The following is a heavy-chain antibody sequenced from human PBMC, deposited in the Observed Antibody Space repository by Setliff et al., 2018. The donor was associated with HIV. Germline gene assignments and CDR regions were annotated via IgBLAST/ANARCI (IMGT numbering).Heavy chain of an antibody. CDR1: GYPFSGYY. V-gene: IGHV1-2*06. CDR2: INPNSGGT. J-gene: IGHJ4*02. Sequence: ASVKVSCKASGYPFSGYYMHWVRQAPGQGLEWMGRINPNSGGTNYAQKFQGRVTMTRDTSIGTAYMELSRLRSDDTAVYYCARVWLYYYGSGPEAPFDYWGLGTLVTVSS. CDR3: ARVWLYYYGSGPEAPFDY. D-gene: IGHD3-10*01.